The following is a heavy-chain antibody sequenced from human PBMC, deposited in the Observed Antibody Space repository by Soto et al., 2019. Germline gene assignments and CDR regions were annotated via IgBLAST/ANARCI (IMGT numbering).Heavy chain of an antibody. Sequence: PSQTLSLTCAISGDSVSSNSAAWNWIRQSPSRGLEWLGRTYYRSKWYNDYAVSVKSRITINPDTSKNQFSLQLNSVTPEDTAVYYCARVIGSSWYPPYYYYGMDVWGQGTTVTVSS. V-gene: IGHV6-1*01. J-gene: IGHJ6*02. CDR2: TYYRSKWYN. D-gene: IGHD6-13*01. CDR3: ARVIGSSWYPPYYYYGMDV. CDR1: GDSVSSNSAA.